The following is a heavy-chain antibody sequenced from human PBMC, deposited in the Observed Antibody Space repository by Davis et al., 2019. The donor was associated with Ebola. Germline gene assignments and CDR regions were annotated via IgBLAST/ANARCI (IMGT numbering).Heavy chain of an antibody. CDR1: GGSFSGYY. V-gene: IGHV4-34*01. Sequence: PSETLSLTCAVYGGSFSGYYWSWIRQPPGKGLEWIGEINHSGSTNYIPSLKSRVTISVDTSKKQFSLNLSSVTAADTALYYCARGRGWLRPDAFDIWGQGTMVTVSS. CDR3: ARGRGWLRPDAFDI. J-gene: IGHJ3*02. D-gene: IGHD6-19*01. CDR2: INHSGST.